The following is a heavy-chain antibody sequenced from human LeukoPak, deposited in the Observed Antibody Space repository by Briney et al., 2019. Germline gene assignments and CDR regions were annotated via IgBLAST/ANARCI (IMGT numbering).Heavy chain of an antibody. CDR1: GYTLTELS. V-gene: IGHV1-24*01. CDR2: FDPEDGET. J-gene: IGHJ4*02. D-gene: IGHD3-22*01. CDR3: ARDLPSGYYDSSGYYSTSDYFDY. Sequence: GASVKVSCKVSGYTLTELSMHWVRQAPGKGLEWMGGFDPEDGETIYAQKFQGRVTMTRDTSTSTVYMELSSLRSEDTAVYYCARDLPSGYYDSSGYYSTSDYFDYWGQGTLVTVSS.